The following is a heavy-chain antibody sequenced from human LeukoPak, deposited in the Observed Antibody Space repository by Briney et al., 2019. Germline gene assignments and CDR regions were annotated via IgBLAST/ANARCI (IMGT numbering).Heavy chain of an antibody. CDR3: ARDRTYYYDSSGWLDY. CDR1: GFTFSSYA. J-gene: IGHJ4*02. Sequence: GGSLRLSCAASGFTFSSYAMHWVRQAPGKGLEWVAVISYDGSNKYYADSVKGRFTISRDNSKNTLYLQMNSLRAEDTAVYYCARDRTYYYDSSGWLDYWGQGTLVTVSS. V-gene: IGHV3-30-3*01. D-gene: IGHD3-22*01. CDR2: ISYDGSNK.